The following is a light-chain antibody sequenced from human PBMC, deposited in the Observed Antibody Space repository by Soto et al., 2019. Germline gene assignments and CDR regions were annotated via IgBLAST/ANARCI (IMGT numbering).Light chain of an antibody. CDR3: MKALQTPT. CDR2: LGS. CDR1: QSLLHSNGYNY. Sequence: DIVMTQSPLSLPVTPGEPASISCRSSQSLLHSNGYNYLDWYLQKPGQSPQLLIYLGSNRASGVPERLSGSGSGTDFALKISRVEAQDVGVYYCMKALQTPTFGGGTKVDIK. V-gene: IGKV2-28*01. J-gene: IGKJ4*01.